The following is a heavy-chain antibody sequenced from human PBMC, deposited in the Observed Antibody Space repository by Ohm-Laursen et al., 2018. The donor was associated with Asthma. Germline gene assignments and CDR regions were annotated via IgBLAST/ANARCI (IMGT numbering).Heavy chain of an antibody. CDR1: GFTFSFYT. D-gene: IGHD2/OR15-2a*01. Sequence: GSLRLSCAASGFTFSFYTMNWVRQAPGKGLEWVSNINSDGRNMNYADSVRGRFTISRDNSKNTLYLQMNSLRAEDTAVYYCAKDFYDSSPHPKNFGFWGQGTLVTVSS. V-gene: IGHV3-48*01. J-gene: IGHJ4*02. CDR3: AKDFYDSSPHPKNFGF. CDR2: INSDGRNM.